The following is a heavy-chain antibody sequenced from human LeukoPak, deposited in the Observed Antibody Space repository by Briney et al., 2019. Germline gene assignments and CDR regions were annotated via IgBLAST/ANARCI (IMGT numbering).Heavy chain of an antibody. V-gene: IGHV4-59*01. CDR2: IHYSGST. CDR3: ARDQRMTTWFVELLYHDAFDI. D-gene: IGHD3-10*01. CDR1: GGSISSYY. Sequence: ETLSLTCTVSGGSISSYYWSWIRQPPGKGLEWIGYIHYSGSTHYNPSLKSRVTISVDTSKNQVSLKLRSVTAADTAVYYCARDQRMTTWFVELLYHDAFDIWGQGTMVTVSS. J-gene: IGHJ3*02.